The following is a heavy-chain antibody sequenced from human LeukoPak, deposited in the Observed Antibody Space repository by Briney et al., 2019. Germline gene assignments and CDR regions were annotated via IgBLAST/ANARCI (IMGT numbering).Heavy chain of an antibody. J-gene: IGHJ4*02. Sequence: GSLRLSCAASGFTVSSNYMGWVRQAPGKGLEWVSTISGSGGSTYYADSVKGRFTISRDNSKNTLYLQMNSLRAEDTAVYYCAKDPIAVAGTGGDFDYWGQGTLVTVSS. CDR1: GFTVSSNY. D-gene: IGHD6-19*01. CDR3: AKDPIAVAGTGGDFDY. CDR2: ISGSGGST. V-gene: IGHV3-23*01.